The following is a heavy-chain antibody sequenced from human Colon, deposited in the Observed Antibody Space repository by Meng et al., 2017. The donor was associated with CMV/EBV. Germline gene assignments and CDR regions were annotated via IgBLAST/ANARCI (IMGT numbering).Heavy chain of an antibody. CDR1: GFTFSSYT. D-gene: IGHD2-2*01. V-gene: IGHV3-21*01. J-gene: IGHJ6*02. CDR3: ARDGNQLPNSINYYYYGMDV. CDR2: ISTGSSYI. Sequence: GGSLRLSCTASGFTFSSYTMNWVRQAPGKGLEWVASISTGSSYIYYAESLKGRFTISRDNSKNTLYLQMNSLRAEDTAVYYCARDGNQLPNSINYYYYGMDVWGQGTTVTVSS.